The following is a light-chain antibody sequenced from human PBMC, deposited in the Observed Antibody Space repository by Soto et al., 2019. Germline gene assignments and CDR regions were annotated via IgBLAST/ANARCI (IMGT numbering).Light chain of an antibody. CDR3: QQYGRSVT. J-gene: IGKJ1*01. CDR2: GAS. Sequence: EIVLTQSPGTLSLSPGERATLSCRASQSVSSSYLAWYQQKPGQAPRLLLYGASSRATGIPDRFSGSGSGTDFTLTISRLEPEDVAVYYCQQYGRSVTFCQGTKVEIK. CDR1: QSVSSSY. V-gene: IGKV3-20*01.